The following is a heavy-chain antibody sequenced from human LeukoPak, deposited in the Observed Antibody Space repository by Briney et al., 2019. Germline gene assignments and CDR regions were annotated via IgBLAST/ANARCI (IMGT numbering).Heavy chain of an antibody. CDR2: IIPILGIA. CDR1: GYAFTGYY. J-gene: IGHJ4*02. Sequence: ASVKVSCKTSGYAFTGYYIHWVRQAPGQGLEWMGRIIPILGIANYAQKFQGRVTITADKSTSTAYMELSSLRSEDTAVYYCARGWVPAAMRTGRTKYYFDYWGQGTLVTVSS. D-gene: IGHD2-2*01. V-gene: IGHV1-69*04. CDR3: ARGWVPAAMRTGRTKYYFDY.